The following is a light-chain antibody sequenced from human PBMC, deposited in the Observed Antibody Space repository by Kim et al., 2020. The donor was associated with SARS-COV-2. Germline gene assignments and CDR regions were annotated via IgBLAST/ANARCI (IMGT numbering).Light chain of an antibody. V-gene: IGLV2-14*03. J-gene: IGLJ1*01. Sequence: QSALTQPASVSGSPGQSITISCTGTSSDVGGYNFVSWYQQHPGEAPKLMIYDVNSRPSGVSNRFSGSKSGNTASLTISGLQAEDEADYYCSSYTTSSTYVFGTGTKVTVL. CDR1: SSDVGGYNF. CDR3: SSYTTSSTYV. CDR2: DVN.